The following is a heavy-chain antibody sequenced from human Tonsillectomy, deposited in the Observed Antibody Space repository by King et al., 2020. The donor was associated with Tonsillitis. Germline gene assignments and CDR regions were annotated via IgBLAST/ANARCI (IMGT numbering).Heavy chain of an antibody. D-gene: IGHD6-13*01. V-gene: IGHV3-30-3*01. Sequence: VQLVESGGGVVQPGRSLRLSCAASGFTFSTYAMHWVRQAPGKGLEWVAVISYDESNKYCADSVKGRFTISRDNSKNALYLQMNSLRAEDTAVYYCARAESSSWYAPFDYWGQGTLVTVSS. CDR3: ARAESSSWYAPFDY. CDR1: GFTFSTYA. CDR2: ISYDESNK. J-gene: IGHJ4*02.